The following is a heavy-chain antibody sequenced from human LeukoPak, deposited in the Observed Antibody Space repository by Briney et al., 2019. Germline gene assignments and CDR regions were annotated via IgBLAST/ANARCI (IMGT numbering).Heavy chain of an antibody. CDR2: INAGNGNT. CDR3: ARAQNTYYNWNERFFDY. J-gene: IGHJ4*02. Sequence: GASVKVSCKASGYTFTSYAMHWVRQAPGQRLEWMGWINAGNGNTKYSQEFQGRVTMTRDTSISTAYMELSRLRSDDTAVYYCARAQNTYYNWNERFFDYWGQGTLVTVSS. CDR1: GYTFTSYA. D-gene: IGHD1-20*01. V-gene: IGHV1-3*01.